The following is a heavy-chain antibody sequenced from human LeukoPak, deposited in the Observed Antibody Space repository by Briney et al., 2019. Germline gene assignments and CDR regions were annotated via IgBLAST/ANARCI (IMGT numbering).Heavy chain of an antibody. V-gene: IGHV3-48*03. Sequence: GGSLRLSCAACRFDLSTYEMNWVRQAPGKGLEWIADITISGHTKNYADSVKGRFTISRDNARTSLYLQMNSLRVEDTGVYYCARGDPHADLWGQGTLVTVSS. CDR3: ARGDPHADL. CDR1: RFDLSTYE. J-gene: IGHJ5*02. CDR2: ITISGHTK.